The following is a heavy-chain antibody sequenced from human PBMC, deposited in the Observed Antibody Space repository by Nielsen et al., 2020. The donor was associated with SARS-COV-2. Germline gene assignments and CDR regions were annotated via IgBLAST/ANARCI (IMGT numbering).Heavy chain of an antibody. J-gene: IGHJ4*02. CDR3: ARGNSSGWSYYFDY. V-gene: IGHV4-31*01. D-gene: IGHD6-19*01. Sequence: SETLSLTCTVSGGSISSGGYYWNWIRQHPGKGLEWIGNIYYSGSTFYNPSVKSHFTMSLDTSKNQFSLNLTSVTAADTAVYYCARGNSSGWSYYFDYWGQGTLVTVSS. CDR2: IYYSGST. CDR1: GGSISSGGYY.